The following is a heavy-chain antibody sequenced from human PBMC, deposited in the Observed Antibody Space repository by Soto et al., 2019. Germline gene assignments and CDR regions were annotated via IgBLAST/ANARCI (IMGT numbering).Heavy chain of an antibody. CDR2: ISYDGSNK. J-gene: IGHJ4*02. D-gene: IGHD3-10*01. CDR3: ARDGDGTFDY. CDR1: GFTFRSYA. V-gene: IGHV3-30-3*01. Sequence: QVQLVESGGGVVQPGRSLRLSCAASGFTFRSYAMHWVRQAPGKGLEWVAVISYDGSNKYYADSVKGRFTISRDNSKNTLYLQMNSRRAEDTAVYYCARDGDGTFDYWGQGTLVTVSS.